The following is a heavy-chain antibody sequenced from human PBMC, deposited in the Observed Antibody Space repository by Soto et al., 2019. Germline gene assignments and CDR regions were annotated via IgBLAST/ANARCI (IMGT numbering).Heavy chain of an antibody. CDR3: ARRQVRGVIISHNWFDP. V-gene: IGHV4-31*03. CDR2: IYYSGST. Sequence: QVQLQESGPGLVKPSQTLSLTCTVSGGSISSGGYYWSWIRQHPGKGLEWIGYIYYSGSTYYNPSLKSRVTISVDTAKNQFSLKLSSVTAADTAVYYCARRQVRGVIISHNWFDPWGQGTLVTVSS. D-gene: IGHD3-10*01. J-gene: IGHJ5*02. CDR1: GGSISSGGYY.